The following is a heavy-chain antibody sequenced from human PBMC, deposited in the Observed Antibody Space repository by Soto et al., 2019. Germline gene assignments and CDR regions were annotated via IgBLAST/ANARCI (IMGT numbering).Heavy chain of an antibody. J-gene: IGHJ5*02. CDR2: IYTSGST. D-gene: IGHD3-10*01. Sequence: SETRSLTCPVSGGSIRSYYWSWIRQPAGKGLELIGRIYTSGSTNYNPSLKSRVTMSVDTYKNQFSLKLSSVTAADTAVYYCARDLITMVRGVIGWFDTWGQGTLVTV. V-gene: IGHV4-4*07. CDR3: ARDLITMVRGVIGWFDT. CDR1: GGSIRSYY.